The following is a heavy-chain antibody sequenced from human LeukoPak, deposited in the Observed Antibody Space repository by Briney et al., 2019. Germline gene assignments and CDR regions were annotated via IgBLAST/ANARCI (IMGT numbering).Heavy chain of an antibody. Sequence: GGSLRLSCAASGFTFSSFGMHWVRQAPGKGLEWVAFIRYDVSTKYHADSVKGRFTISRDNSKNTLYLQMNSLRAEDTAVYYCARPGDYGGNAYFDYWGQGTLVTVSS. J-gene: IGHJ4*02. CDR3: ARPGDYGGNAYFDY. V-gene: IGHV3-30*02. CDR2: IRYDVSTK. D-gene: IGHD4-23*01. CDR1: GFTFSSFG.